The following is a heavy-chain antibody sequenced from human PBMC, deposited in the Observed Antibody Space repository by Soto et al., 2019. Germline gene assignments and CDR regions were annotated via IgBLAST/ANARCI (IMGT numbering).Heavy chain of an antibody. J-gene: IGHJ4*02. D-gene: IGHD2-2*02. CDR3: AREGTASIDY. Sequence: PSESLSLTCTVSGGSLSSYCWSWIRQPPGEGLEWLGYIYYSGSTNYNPSLKCRGTISVDTSKNQFSLKLSSVTAADTAVYYCAREGTASIDYRRQRTLFTASS. V-gene: IGHV4-59*01. CDR1: GGSLSSYC. CDR2: IYYSGST.